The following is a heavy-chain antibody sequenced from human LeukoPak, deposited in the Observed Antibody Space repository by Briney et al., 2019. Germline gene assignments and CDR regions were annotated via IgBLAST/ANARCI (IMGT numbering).Heavy chain of an antibody. CDR2: IIPIFGTA. V-gene: IGHV1-69*13. Sequence: SVKVSCKASGGTFSSYAISWVRQAPGQGLEWMGGIIPIFGTANYAQKFQGRVTITADESTSTAYMELSSLRSEDTAVYYCALLDVDTAMVPLDYWGQGTLVTVSS. CDR1: GGTFSSYA. J-gene: IGHJ4*02. D-gene: IGHD5-18*01. CDR3: ALLDVDTAMVPLDY.